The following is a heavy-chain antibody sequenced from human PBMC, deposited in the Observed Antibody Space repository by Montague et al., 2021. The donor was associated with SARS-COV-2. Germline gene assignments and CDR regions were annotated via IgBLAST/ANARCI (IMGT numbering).Heavy chain of an antibody. V-gene: IGHV4-59*08. CDR3: ARTYYDILTGYYNRGAFDI. D-gene: IGHD3-9*01. CDR2: IYYNGST. Sequence: SETLSLTCTVSGGSISSYYWSWIRQPPGKGLEWIGYIYYNGSTNYNPSXXSRVTISVDTSKNQFSLKLSSVTAADTAVYYCARTYYDILTGYYNRGAFDIWGQGTMVTVSS. J-gene: IGHJ3*02. CDR1: GGSISSYY.